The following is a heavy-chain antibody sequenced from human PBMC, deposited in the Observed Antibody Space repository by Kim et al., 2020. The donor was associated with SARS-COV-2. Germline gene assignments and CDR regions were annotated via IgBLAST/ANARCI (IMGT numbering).Heavy chain of an antibody. CDR2: ISGSGGST. CDR1: GFTFSSYA. V-gene: IGHV3-23*01. Sequence: GGSLRLSCAASGFTFSSYAMSWVRQAPGKGLEWVSAISGSGGSTYYADSVKGRFTISRDNSKNTLYLQMNSLRAEDTAVYNCARNRKMVRVFVVVSAASSPADYWGQGTRVTVSS. J-gene: IGHJ4*02. D-gene: IGHD2-2*01. CDR3: ARNRKMVRVFVVVSAASSPADY.